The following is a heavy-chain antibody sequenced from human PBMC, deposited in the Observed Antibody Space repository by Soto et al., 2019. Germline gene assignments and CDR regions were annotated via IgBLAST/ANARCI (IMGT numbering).Heavy chain of an antibody. CDR3: VAIHFTGLANIDY. CDR1: GGSISSSSYY. D-gene: IGHD3-3*02. J-gene: IGHJ4*02. Sequence: SETLSLTCTVSGGSISSSSYYWGWIRQPPGKGLEWIGSIYYSGSTYYNPSLKSRVTISVDTSKNQFSLKLSSVTAADTAVYYCVAIHFTGLANIDYWGQGTLVTVSS. V-gene: IGHV4-39*01. CDR2: IYYSGST.